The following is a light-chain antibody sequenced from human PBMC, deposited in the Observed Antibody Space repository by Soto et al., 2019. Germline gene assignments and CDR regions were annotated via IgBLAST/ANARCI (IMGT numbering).Light chain of an antibody. CDR1: QSVCSSY. J-gene: IGKJ3*01. CDR2: GAS. V-gene: IGKV3-20*01. Sequence: EIVLTQSPGTLSFSPGERATLTCRASQSVCSSYLAWFQQKPGQAPRLLIYGASSRATGIPDRFSGSGSGTDFTLTISRLEPEDFAVYYCQQYGNAPFTFGPGTKVDIK. CDR3: QQYGNAPFT.